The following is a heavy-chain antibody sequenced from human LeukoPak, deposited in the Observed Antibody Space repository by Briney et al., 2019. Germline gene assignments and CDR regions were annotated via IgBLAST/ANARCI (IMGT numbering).Heavy chain of an antibody. CDR3: AKTLPIGHSSYVGSGMDV. Sequence: PWGSLRLSCAASGFTFSSYGRHWVRQAPGKGLEWGAVISYDGSKEYYAGSVKGRFTISRDNSKNPMYLLMNSLRAEDTAVYYCAKTLPIGHSSYVGSGMDVWGQGTSVTVSS. V-gene: IGHV3-30*18. CDR2: ISYDGSKE. CDR1: GFTFSSYG. J-gene: IGHJ6*02. D-gene: IGHD4-11*01.